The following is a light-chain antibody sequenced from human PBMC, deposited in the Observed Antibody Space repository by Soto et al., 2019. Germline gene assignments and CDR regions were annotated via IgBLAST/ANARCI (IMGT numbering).Light chain of an antibody. CDR2: DAS. CDR1: QNISDY. Sequence: EIVLTQSPATLSLSPGERATLSCRASQNISDYLAWYQQKPGQPPRLLIYDASMRATGIPARFSGSGSGTDFTLTISRLEPEDFAVYYCQQRSKWVTFGGGTKVEIK. CDR3: QQRSKWVT. V-gene: IGKV3-11*01. J-gene: IGKJ4*01.